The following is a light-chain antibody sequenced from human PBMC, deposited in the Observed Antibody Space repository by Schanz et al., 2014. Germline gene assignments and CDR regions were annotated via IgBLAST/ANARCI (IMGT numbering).Light chain of an antibody. CDR2: DNH. CDR1: SSEIGDNY. J-gene: IGLJ2*01. CDR3: ATWDSSLSAGV. Sequence: QSVLTQPPSVSAAPGQKVTISCSGSSSEIGDNYVSWYQHLPGTAPKVLIYDNHYRPSGIPDRFSGSKSGTSATLDITGLQTGDEADYYCATWDSSLSAGVFGGGTKVTVL. V-gene: IGLV1-51*01.